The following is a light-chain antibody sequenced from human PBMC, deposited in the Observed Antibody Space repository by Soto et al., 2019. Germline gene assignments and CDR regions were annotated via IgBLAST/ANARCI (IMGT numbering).Light chain of an antibody. Sequence: SSELTQPPSLSGSPGQTASITCSGDKLADKYVCCHHQKAGQSPVVVIYQDTQRPSGIPERFACSNSGNTATLTISGTQAMDEAEYYCQAWDTSTVVFGGGTKLTVL. CDR2: QDT. CDR1: KLADKY. CDR3: QAWDTSTVV. J-gene: IGLJ2*01. V-gene: IGLV3-1*01.